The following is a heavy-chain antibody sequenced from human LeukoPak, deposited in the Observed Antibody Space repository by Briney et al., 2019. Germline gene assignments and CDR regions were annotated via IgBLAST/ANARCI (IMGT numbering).Heavy chain of an antibody. V-gene: IGHV3-74*01. CDR3: ARESLLRPFDN. CDR2: IDEDGSST. D-gene: IGHD5/OR15-5a*01. CDR1: GFTFRNYW. J-gene: IGHJ4*02. Sequence: GGSLRLSCVASGFTFRNYWMHWVRQAPGKGLVWVSRIDEDGSSTNYADSVKGRFTVSRDNTKNTLFLQMNILRAEDTAVYYCARESLLRPFDNWGQGTLVTVSS.